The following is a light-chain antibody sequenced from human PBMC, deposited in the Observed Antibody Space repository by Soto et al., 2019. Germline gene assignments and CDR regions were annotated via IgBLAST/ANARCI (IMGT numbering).Light chain of an antibody. CDR3: QQYGSSPPWT. J-gene: IGKJ1*01. Sequence: EIVLTQSPGTLSLSPGERATLSCRASQSVSSSYLACYQQKPGQATRLLIYGASSRATGIPDRFSGSGSGTDFTLTISRLEPEDFAVYYCQQYGSSPPWTFGQGTKVEIK. V-gene: IGKV3-20*01. CDR1: QSVSSSY. CDR2: GAS.